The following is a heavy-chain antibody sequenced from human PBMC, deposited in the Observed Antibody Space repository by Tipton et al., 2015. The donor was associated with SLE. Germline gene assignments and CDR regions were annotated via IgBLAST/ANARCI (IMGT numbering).Heavy chain of an antibody. CDR2: IWYDGSNK. D-gene: IGHD6-19*01. CDR1: GFTFSSYG. V-gene: IGHV3-33*06. CDR3: AKDQAVAVHGMDV. J-gene: IGHJ6*02. Sequence: SLRLSCAASGFTFSSYGMHWVRQAPGKGLEWVAVIWYDGSNKYYADSVKGRFTISRDNSKNTLYLQMNSLRAEDTAVYYCAKDQAVAVHGMDVWGQVTTVTVSS.